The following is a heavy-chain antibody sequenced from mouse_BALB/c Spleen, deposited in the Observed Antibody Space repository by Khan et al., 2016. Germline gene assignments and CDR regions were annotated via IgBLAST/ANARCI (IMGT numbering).Heavy chain of an antibody. Sequence: VQLQESGAELARPGASVKLSCKASGYTFTSYWMQWVKQRPGQGLEWIGAIYPGDGDTRYTQKFKGKATLTADKSSSTAYMQLSSLASEDSAVYYCARRGDYVPFFDWGQGTTLTVSS. J-gene: IGHJ2*01. CDR2: IYPGDGDT. CDR1: GYTFTSYW. V-gene: IGHV1-87*01. CDR3: ARRGDYVPFFD. D-gene: IGHD2-4*01.